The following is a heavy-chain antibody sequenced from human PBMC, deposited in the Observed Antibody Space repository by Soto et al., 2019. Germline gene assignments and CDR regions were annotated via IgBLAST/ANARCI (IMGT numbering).Heavy chain of an antibody. CDR2: IIPIFGTA. V-gene: IGHV1-69*01. J-gene: IGHJ6*02. CDR1: GGTFSSYA. D-gene: IGHD6-6*01. Sequence: QVQLVQSGAEVKKPGSSVKVSCKASGGTFSSYAISWVRQAPGQGLEWMGGIIPIFGTANYAQKFQGRVTITADESTSTAYMERRSLRSEDTAVYYCARGIAARLNYYYGMDVWGQGTTVTVSS. CDR3: ARGIAARLNYYYGMDV.